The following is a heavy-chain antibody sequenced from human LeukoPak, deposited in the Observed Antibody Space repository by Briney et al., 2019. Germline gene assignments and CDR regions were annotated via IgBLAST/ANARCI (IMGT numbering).Heavy chain of an antibody. J-gene: IGHJ4*02. CDR3: ARGYYDTNGYYYRLDF. CDR1: GYIFTTYD. D-gene: IGHD3-22*01. Sequence: ASVKASCKASGYIFTTYDINWVRQAPGQGLEWMGWMNPNRGNTGYAQKFQGRVTMTRNTSISTAYMELSSLRSEDTAVYYCARGYYDTNGYYYRLDFWGQGTLVTVSS. CDR2: MNPNRGNT. V-gene: IGHV1-8*01.